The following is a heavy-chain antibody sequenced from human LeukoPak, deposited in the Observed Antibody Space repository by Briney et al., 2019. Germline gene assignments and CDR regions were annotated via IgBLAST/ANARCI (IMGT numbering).Heavy chain of an antibody. J-gene: IGHJ4*02. V-gene: IGHV3-23*01. CDR2: ISGNGGAT. CDR3: AKATTAIVVDNFFDY. Sequence: GGSLRLSCAASGFTFTSYAMSWVRQAPGKGLEWVSAISGNGGATYYADSVKGRFTISRDNSKNTLHLQMDSLRAEDTALYYCAKATTAIVVDNFFDYWGQGTLVSVSS. CDR1: GFTFTSYA. D-gene: IGHD3-22*01.